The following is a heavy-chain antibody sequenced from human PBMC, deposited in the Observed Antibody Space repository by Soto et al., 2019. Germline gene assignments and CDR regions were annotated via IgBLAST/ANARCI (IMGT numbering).Heavy chain of an antibody. Sequence: EVQLVESGGTLVQPGGSLRLSCAASGFEASVNYMTWVRQAPGKGLEWVSAINSGGSTFYADSVKGRFSISRDNSKNTLFLQMNSLRVEDTAMYYCVREHYYYCMDVWGQGTAVTVSS. V-gene: IGHV3-66*01. CDR1: GFEASVNY. J-gene: IGHJ6*02. CDR3: VREHYYYCMDV. CDR2: INSGGST.